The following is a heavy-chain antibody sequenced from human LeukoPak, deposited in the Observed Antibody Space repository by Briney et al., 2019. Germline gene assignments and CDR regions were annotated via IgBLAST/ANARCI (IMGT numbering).Heavy chain of an antibody. CDR1: GGSFSGYY. V-gene: IGHV4-59*01. CDR2: IYYSGST. D-gene: IGHD1-14*01. Sequence: SETLSLTCAVYGGSFSGYYWSWIRQPPGKGLEWIGYIYYSGSTNYNPSLKSRVTISVDTSKNQFSLKLSSVTAADTAVYYCARSITGTSIDPWGQGTLVTVSS. J-gene: IGHJ5*02. CDR3: ARSITGTSIDP.